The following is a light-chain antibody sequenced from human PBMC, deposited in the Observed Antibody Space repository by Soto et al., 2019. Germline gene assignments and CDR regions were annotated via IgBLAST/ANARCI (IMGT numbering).Light chain of an antibody. CDR1: QTISTH. V-gene: IGKV3-11*01. CDR3: QQRSNWPTT. J-gene: IGKJ5*01. CDR2: GAS. Sequence: DIVLTQSPATLSLSPGERATLSCRASQTISTHLAWYQQKPGRAPRLLIYGASYRATGIPARISGSGSGTDFTLTISGLEPEDFAVYYCQQRSNWPTTFGQGTRLEIK.